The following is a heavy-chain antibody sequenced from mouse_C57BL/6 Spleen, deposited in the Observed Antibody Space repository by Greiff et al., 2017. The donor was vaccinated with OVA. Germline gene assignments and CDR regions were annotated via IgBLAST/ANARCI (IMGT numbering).Heavy chain of an antibody. V-gene: IGHV7-1*01. J-gene: IGHJ4*01. CDR1: GFTFSDFY. Sequence: EVKVVESGGGLVQSGRSLRLSCATSGFTFSDFYMEWVRQAPGKGLEWIAASRNKANDYTTEYSASVKGRFIVSRDTSQSILYLQMNALRAEDTAIYYCARDAGAEDYAMDYWGQGTSVTVSS. CDR2: SRNKANDYTT. D-gene: IGHD6-1*01. CDR3: ARDAGAEDYAMDY.